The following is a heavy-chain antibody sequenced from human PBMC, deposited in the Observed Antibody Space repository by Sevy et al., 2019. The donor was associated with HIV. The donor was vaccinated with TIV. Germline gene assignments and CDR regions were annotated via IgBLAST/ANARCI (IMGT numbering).Heavy chain of an antibody. CDR3: ARESPRYDSGSLMWY. CDR1: GYSINSGYY. V-gene: IGHV4-38-2*02. D-gene: IGHD3-10*01. CDR2: ISHSGST. J-gene: IGHJ4*02. Sequence: SETLSLTCAVSGYSINSGYYWGWIRQPPGKGLEWIGSISHSGSTYYYPSLKSRVTISVDTSKTQFSLKLWSATAADTAVYYCARESPRYDSGSLMWYWGQGTLVTVSS.